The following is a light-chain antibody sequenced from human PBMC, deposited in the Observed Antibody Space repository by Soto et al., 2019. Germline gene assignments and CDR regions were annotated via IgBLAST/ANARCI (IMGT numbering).Light chain of an antibody. J-gene: IGLJ2*01. V-gene: IGLV2-14*01. CDR3: RSYTLSSTYVV. Sequence: QSALTQPASVSGSPGQSISISCTGTSSDVGGYNYVSWYQQHPGKAPKLMIYDVSNLPSGFSNRFSGSKSGNTASLTISGLQSEDESDYYCRSYTLSSTYVVFGGGTKLTVL. CDR2: DVS. CDR1: SSDVGGYNY.